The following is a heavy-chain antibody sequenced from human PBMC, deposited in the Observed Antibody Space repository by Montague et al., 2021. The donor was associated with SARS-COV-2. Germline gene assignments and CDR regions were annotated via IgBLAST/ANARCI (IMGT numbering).Heavy chain of an antibody. CDR3: ARETRTAEAFGI. J-gene: IGHJ3*02. Sequence: SETLSLTCTVYGASVDSSAWGWIRQSPGKGLEWIGYFYRVGNTDYNPSLKSRATISRDTSKNQFSLKVSSVTAADTAVYYCARETRTAEAFGIWGQGTMVTVSS. CDR1: GASVDSSA. D-gene: IGHD1-14*01. V-gene: IGHV4-59*02. CDR2: FYRVGNT.